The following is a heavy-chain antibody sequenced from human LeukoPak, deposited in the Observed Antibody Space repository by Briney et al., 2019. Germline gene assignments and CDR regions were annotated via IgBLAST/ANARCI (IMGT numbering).Heavy chain of an antibody. V-gene: IGHV4-59*01. CDR2: IYYSGST. J-gene: IGHJ5*02. D-gene: IGHD2-2*01. CDR1: GGSFSGYY. CDR3: ARGGGVVPAAIDWFDP. Sequence: SETLSLTCAVYGGSFSGYYWSWIRQPPGKGLEWIGYIYYSGSTNYNPSLKSRVTISVDTSKNQFSLKLSSVTAADTAVYYCARGGGVVPAAIDWFDPWGQGTLVTVSS.